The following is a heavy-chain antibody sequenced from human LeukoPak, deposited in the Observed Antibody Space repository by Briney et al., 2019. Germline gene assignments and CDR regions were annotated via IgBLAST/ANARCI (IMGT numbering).Heavy chain of an antibody. CDR1: GFTFSNYE. CDR3: ARSRTTVTYYFDY. D-gene: IGHD4-17*01. V-gene: IGHV3-7*01. J-gene: IGHJ4*02. CDR2: IKQDGSEQ. Sequence: GGSLRLSCAASGFTFSNYEMNWVRQAPGKGLEWVANIKQDGSEQYYVDSVKGRFTISRDNAKNSLYLQMNSLRAEDTAVYYCARSRTTVTYYFDYWGQGTLVTVSS.